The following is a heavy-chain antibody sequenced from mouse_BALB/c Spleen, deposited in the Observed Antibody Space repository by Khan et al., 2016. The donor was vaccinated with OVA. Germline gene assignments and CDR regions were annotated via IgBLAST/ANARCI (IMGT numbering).Heavy chain of an antibody. CDR1: GFTFTNYG. Sequence: QVQLKQSGPELKKPGETVQISCKASGFTFTNYGMNWVRQAPGKGLEWMGWINTYTGEPTFTDDFKGRFAFSLETSASTAYLQINSLKNEDTATYFCARVGYNGTMDFWGQGTSVTVSS. V-gene: IGHV9-3-1*01. D-gene: IGHD2-14*01. CDR2: INTYTGEP. CDR3: ARVGYNGTMDF. J-gene: IGHJ4*01.